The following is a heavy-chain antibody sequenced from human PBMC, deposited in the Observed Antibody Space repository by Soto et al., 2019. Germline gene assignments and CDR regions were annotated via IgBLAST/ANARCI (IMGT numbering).Heavy chain of an antibody. J-gene: IGHJ4*02. Sequence: EVQLVESGGGLVQPGGSLRLSCAASGFSISDCSMNWVRRAPRKGLEWISYISTNNDAIYYADSVKGRFTISRDNAKNSLYLQMNSLRAEDTAFYYCASVLGSRRSGSFPSYWGQGTLVTVSS. D-gene: IGHD3-10*01. CDR2: ISTNNDAI. CDR3: ASVLGSRRSGSFPSY. CDR1: GFSISDCS. V-gene: IGHV3-48*01.